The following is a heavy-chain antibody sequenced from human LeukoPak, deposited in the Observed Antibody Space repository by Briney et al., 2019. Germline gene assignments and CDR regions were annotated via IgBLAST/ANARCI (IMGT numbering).Heavy chain of an antibody. CDR1: GYSFSNYW. CDR3: ARRAFLGSWFDP. V-gene: IGHV5-51*01. CDR2: IYPGDSDT. J-gene: IGHJ5*02. Sequence: AGESLKISCQGFGYSFSNYWIAWVRQMPGKGLEWMGIIYPGDSDTRYSPSFQGQVTISADKSISTAYLQWSSLKASDTAMYYCARRAFLGSWFDPWGQGTLITVSS. D-gene: IGHD2/OR15-2a*01.